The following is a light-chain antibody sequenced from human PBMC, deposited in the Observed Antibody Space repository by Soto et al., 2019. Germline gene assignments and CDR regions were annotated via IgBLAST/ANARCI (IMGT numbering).Light chain of an antibody. V-gene: IGKV3-20*01. J-gene: IGKJ1*01. CDR2: GAS. Sequence: EILLTQSPGTLSLSPGERATLSCRASQSVSRSYLAWYQQKPGQAPRLLIYGASSRATGIPDRFSGSGSGTDFTLTISSLEPEDFAVYYCQQYGSSRWTFGQGTKVDI. CDR3: QQYGSSRWT. CDR1: QSVSRSY.